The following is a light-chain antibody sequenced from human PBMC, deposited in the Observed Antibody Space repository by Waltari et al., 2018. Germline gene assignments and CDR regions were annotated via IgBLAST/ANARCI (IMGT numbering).Light chain of an antibody. J-gene: IGKJ4*01. V-gene: IGKV3-20*01. CDR1: QSVSISS. Sequence: CRASQSVSISSLVLRHQKPGQAPSLVIYGTSIRATGFPDSFSGSGSGTDVTLTISRLEPEDFAMYYCQQYDGSVLTFGGGTKVE. CDR2: GTS. CDR3: QQYDGSVLT.